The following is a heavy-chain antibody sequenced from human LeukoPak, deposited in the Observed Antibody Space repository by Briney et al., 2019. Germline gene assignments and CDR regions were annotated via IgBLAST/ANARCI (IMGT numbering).Heavy chain of an antibody. Sequence: GGSLRLSCATSGFIFSGYYMSWIRQAPGKGLEWVSYISGSGNDISYADSVKGRFTISRDDAKGSLYLQMNSLRAADTAVYYCGTHAGRTGSDDWGQGTLVTVSS. V-gene: IGHV3-11*01. CDR1: GFIFSGYY. J-gene: IGHJ4*02. D-gene: IGHD3/OR15-3a*01. CDR3: GTHAGRTGSDD. CDR2: ISGSGNDI.